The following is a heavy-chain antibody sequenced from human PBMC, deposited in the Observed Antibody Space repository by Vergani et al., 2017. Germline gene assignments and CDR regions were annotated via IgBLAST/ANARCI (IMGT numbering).Heavy chain of an antibody. CDR1: GGSLSGYY. Sequence: QVQLQESGPGLVRPSETLSLTCTVSGGSLSGYYWNWIRQTPGEGLEWIGYVEDSGYFNYNPSLKTRVSMSSDTSNNQFSLMLSSVTVADTAVHYCARSIVSLNPPDYFDNGGQGTLVTVCS. CDR3: ARSIVSLNPPDYFDN. D-gene: IGHD1-14*01. J-gene: IGHJ4*02. CDR2: VEDSGYF. V-gene: IGHV4-59*13.